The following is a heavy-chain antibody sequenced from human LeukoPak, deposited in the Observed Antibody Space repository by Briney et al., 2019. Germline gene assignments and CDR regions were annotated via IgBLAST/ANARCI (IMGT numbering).Heavy chain of an antibody. CDR1: GYSISSGYF. CDR2: IYNIGST. V-gene: IGHV4-38-2*02. CDR3: ARAYSSSWYFNWFDP. D-gene: IGHD6-13*01. J-gene: IGHJ5*02. Sequence: PSETLSLTCTVSGYSISSGYFWGWIRRPPGKGLEWIGTIYNIGSTYYNASLESRVTISVDTSKNQFSLKLSSVTAADTAVYYCARAYSSSWYFNWFDPWGQGTLVTVSS.